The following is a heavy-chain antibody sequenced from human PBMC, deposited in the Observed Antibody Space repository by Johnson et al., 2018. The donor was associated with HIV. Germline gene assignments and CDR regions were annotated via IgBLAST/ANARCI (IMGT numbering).Heavy chain of an antibody. Sequence: QVQLVESGGGVVQPGRSLRLSCAASGFTFCSYAMHWVRQAPGKGLEWVAIISFDGSNRYYADSVKGRFTISRDNSKNTLYLQMNSLRAEDTAVYYCARDLYSGSYYDAFDIWGQGTMVTVSS. CDR3: ARDLYSGSYYDAFDI. V-gene: IGHV3-30-3*01. CDR1: GFTFCSYA. CDR2: ISFDGSNR. D-gene: IGHD1-26*01. J-gene: IGHJ3*02.